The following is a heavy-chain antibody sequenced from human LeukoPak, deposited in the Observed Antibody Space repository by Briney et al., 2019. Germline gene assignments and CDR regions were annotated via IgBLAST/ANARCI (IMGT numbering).Heavy chain of an antibody. Sequence: SETVSLTCTVSGGSISSYYWSWIRQPAGKGLEWIGHIYTSGNANYNPSLKSRVTMSVGTSKNQFSLKLSSVTAADTAVYYCARLGFGDYPFDYWGQGTLVTVSS. CDR2: IYTSGNA. CDR3: ARLGFGDYPFDY. J-gene: IGHJ4*02. D-gene: IGHD4-17*01. V-gene: IGHV4-4*07. CDR1: GGSISSYY.